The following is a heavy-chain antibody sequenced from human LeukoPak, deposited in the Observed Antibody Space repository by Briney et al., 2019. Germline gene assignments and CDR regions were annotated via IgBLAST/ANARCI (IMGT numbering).Heavy chain of an antibody. Sequence: GESLKISCKGSGYKYNSFWIAWVRQMPGKGLEWMGIIYPGDSDTRYSPSFQGQVTISADKSISTAYLQWSSLKASDTAMYYCARLSPYSSSWFFDYWGQGTLVTVSS. D-gene: IGHD6-13*01. CDR2: IYPGDSDT. V-gene: IGHV5-51*01. CDR1: GYKYNSFW. CDR3: ARLSPYSSSWFFDY. J-gene: IGHJ4*02.